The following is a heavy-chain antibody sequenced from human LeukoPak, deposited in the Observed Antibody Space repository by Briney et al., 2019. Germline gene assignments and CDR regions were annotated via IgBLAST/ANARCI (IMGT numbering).Heavy chain of an antibody. Sequence: PSETLSLTCTVSGGSIRSYYWSWIRQPPGKKLGWIWYIHSSGGTSYNPSLRSRVAISADTSRNQASLNLKFLTSADTAVYYCARDGGAPIYGLDVWGQGTTVTVSS. D-gene: IGHD3-16*01. CDR2: IHSSGGT. J-gene: IGHJ6*02. V-gene: IGHV4-59*01. CDR3: ARDGGAPIYGLDV. CDR1: GGSIRSYY.